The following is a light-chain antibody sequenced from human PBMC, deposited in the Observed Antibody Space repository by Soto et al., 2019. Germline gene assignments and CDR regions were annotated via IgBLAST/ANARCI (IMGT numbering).Light chain of an antibody. V-gene: IGKV3-11*01. Sequence: EIVLTQSPVTLSLSPGERATLSCRASQSVNSFLAWYQQKPGQAPRLLIYDTSKRATGIPARFSGSGSGTDFTLTKSSLEPEDFAIYYCQQRAKWPLTFGGGTKVEIK. CDR1: QSVNSF. CDR2: DTS. J-gene: IGKJ4*01. CDR3: QQRAKWPLT.